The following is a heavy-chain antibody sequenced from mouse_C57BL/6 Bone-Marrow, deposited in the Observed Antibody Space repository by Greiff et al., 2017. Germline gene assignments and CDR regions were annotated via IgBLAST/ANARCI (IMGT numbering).Heavy chain of an antibody. CDR3: SSFGYGDYYVWWGY. Sequence: VQLQQPGAELVKPGASVKLSCKASGYTFTSYWMHWVKQRPGRGLEWIGRIVPNSGGTKYNEKFKSKATLTVDKPSSTAYMQLSSLTSEDSAVYYYSSFGYGDYYVWWGYWGQGTLVTVSA. CDR2: IVPNSGGT. D-gene: IGHD1-1*01. J-gene: IGHJ3*02. V-gene: IGHV1-72*01. CDR1: GYTFTSYW.